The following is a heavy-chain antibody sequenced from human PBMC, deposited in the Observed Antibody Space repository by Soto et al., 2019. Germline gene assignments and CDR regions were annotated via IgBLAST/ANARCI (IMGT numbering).Heavy chain of an antibody. CDR3: ARDSSGWYLTYYYYGMDV. CDR2: TYYRSKWYN. J-gene: IGHJ6*02. D-gene: IGHD6-19*01. V-gene: IGHV6-1*01. CDR1: GDSVSSNSAA. Sequence: SQTLSLTCVISGDSVSSNSAAWNWIRQSPSRGLEWLGRTYYRSKWYNDYAVSVKSRITINPDTSKNQFSLQLNSVTPEDTAVYYCARDSSGWYLTYYYYGMDVWGQGTTVTVSS.